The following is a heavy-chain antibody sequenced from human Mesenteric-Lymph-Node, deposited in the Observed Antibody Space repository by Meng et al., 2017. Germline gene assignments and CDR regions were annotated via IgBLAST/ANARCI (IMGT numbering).Heavy chain of an antibody. CDR1: GFTFSGSA. CDR2: IRSKANSYAT. CDR3: TRLDYYDSSGYYIPEEY. D-gene: IGHD3-22*01. J-gene: IGHJ4*02. V-gene: IGHV3-73*01. Sequence: GESLKISCAASGFTFSGSAMHWVRQASGKGLEWVGRIRSKANSYATAYAASVKGRFTISRDDSKNTAYLQMDSLKTEDTAVYYCTRLDYYDSSGYYIPEEYWGQGNLVTVSS.